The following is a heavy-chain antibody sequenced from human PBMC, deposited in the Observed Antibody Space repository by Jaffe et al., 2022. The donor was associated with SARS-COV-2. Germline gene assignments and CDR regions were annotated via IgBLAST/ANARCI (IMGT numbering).Heavy chain of an antibody. Sequence: EEQLVESGGGLVRPGGSLRLSCAASGFSISGYSMNWVRQTPGQRLEWLAYINDGGGSIFYADSVKGRCTISRDSAMGSVFLQMNSLTDEDTSVYYCAREELSGHWYFDLWGRGTLVTVSS. D-gene: IGHD1-7*01. CDR1: GFSISGYS. CDR3: AREELSGHWYFDL. J-gene: IGHJ2*01. CDR2: INDGGGSI. V-gene: IGHV3-48*02.